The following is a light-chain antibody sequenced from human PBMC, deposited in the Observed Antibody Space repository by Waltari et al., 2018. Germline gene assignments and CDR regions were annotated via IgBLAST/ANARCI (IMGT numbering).Light chain of an antibody. Sequence: QSALTQPASVSGSPGQSVTISCTGTSNDIGGSNYVPWYQQRPGKAPKLLIYDVNNRPSGVSGRFSGSKSGNTAALTISGLQAEDETDYYCSSFTRTVLFGGGTKLTVL. CDR2: DVN. J-gene: IGLJ2*01. CDR1: SNDIGGSNY. V-gene: IGLV2-14*01. CDR3: SSFTRTVL.